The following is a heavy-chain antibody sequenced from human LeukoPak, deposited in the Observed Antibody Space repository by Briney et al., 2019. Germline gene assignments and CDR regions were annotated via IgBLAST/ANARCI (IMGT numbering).Heavy chain of an antibody. D-gene: IGHD3-10*01. CDR1: GFTFSSYT. V-gene: IGHV3-21*01. CDR3: AKEDRADAFDI. CDR2: IRDSGHSI. Sequence: GGSLRLSCAASGFTFSSYTMNWVRQAPGRGLEWVSSIRDSGHSIYYADSVKGRFTISRDNAENSLYLQMNSLRAEDTAVYYCAKEDRADAFDIWGQGTMVTVSS. J-gene: IGHJ3*02.